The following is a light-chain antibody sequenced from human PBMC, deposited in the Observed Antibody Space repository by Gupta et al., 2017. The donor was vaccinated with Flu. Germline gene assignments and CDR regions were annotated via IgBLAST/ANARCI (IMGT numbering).Light chain of an antibody. CDR1: Y. CDR3: HPPALPPLFP. J-gene: IGKJ2*01. CDR2: AAS. V-gene: IGKV1-39*01. Sequence: YLNWYQQKAGEAPKVLIYAASSWKSGVPSRFGGSGCGSAFTLPFSRGPPSDFASYYCHPPALPPLFPFGQGTKLDIK.